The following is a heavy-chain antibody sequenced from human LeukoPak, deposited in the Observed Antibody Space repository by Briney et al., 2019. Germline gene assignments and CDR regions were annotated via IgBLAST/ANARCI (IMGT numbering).Heavy chain of an antibody. D-gene: IGHD1-26*01. CDR3: ATDSEVGAFDY. J-gene: IGHJ4*02. CDR2: ITPLFGTA. Sequence: GASVKVSCKASGGTFSKYTISWVRQRPGQGLEWMGGITPLFGTANYAQKFQGRVTITADESASTAYMELSSLRSEDTAVYYCATDSEVGAFDYWGQGTLVTVSS. V-gene: IGHV1-69*13. CDR1: GGTFSKYT.